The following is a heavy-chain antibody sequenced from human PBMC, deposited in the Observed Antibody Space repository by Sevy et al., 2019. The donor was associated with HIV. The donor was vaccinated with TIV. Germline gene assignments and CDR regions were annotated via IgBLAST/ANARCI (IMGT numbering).Heavy chain of an antibody. V-gene: IGHV1-18*01. J-gene: IGHJ5*02. CDR2: ISAYNRNT. CDR1: GYTFTSYG. Sequence: ATVKVSCKASGYTFTSYGISWVRQAPGQGLERMGWISAYNRNTNYAQKLQGRVTMTTDTSTSTAYMELRSLRSVDPAVYYCARASMTTLPYNWFDPWGQGTLVIVSS. D-gene: IGHD4-4*01. CDR3: ARASMTTLPYNWFDP.